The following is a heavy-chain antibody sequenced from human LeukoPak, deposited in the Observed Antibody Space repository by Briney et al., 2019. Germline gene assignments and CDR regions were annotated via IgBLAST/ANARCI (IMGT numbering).Heavy chain of an antibody. D-gene: IGHD3-10*01. CDR2: ISGDGGST. V-gene: IGHV3-43*02. Sequence: PGGSLRLSCAASGFTFDDYAMHWVRQAPGKGLEWVSLISGDGGSTYYADSVKGRFTISRDNSKNSLYLQMNSLRTEDTALYYCAKDAGGYYGSGSYPRYFDYWGQGTLVTVSS. CDR3: AKDAGGYYGSGSYPRYFDY. J-gene: IGHJ4*02. CDR1: GFTFDDYA.